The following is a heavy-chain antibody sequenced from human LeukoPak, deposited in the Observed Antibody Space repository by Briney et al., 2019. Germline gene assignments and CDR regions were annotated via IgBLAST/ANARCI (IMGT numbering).Heavy chain of an antibody. CDR3: AREGGIAVAAAFDY. CDR2: ISSGGSSI. D-gene: IGHD6-19*01. J-gene: IGHJ4*02. Sequence: GGSLRLSCAASGFTFSDYYMNWIRQAPGKGLEWVSYISSGGSSIYYADSVKGRFTISRDNAKNTLYLQMNSLRAEDTAVYYCAREGGIAVAAAFDYWGQGTLVTVSS. V-gene: IGHV3-11*04. CDR1: GFTFSDYY.